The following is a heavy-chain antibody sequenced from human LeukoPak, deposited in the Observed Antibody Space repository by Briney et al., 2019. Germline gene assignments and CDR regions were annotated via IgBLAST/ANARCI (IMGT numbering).Heavy chain of an antibody. Sequence: QPGGSLRLSCAASGFTFSSYAMNWVRQAPGKGLEWVSYISSSGSTIYYADSVKGRFTISRDNAKNSLYLQMNSLRAEDTAVYYCARQYYDFWSGYYTWGQGTLVTVSS. J-gene: IGHJ4*02. D-gene: IGHD3-3*01. CDR2: ISSSGSTI. V-gene: IGHV3-48*03. CDR3: ARQYYDFWSGYYT. CDR1: GFTFSSYA.